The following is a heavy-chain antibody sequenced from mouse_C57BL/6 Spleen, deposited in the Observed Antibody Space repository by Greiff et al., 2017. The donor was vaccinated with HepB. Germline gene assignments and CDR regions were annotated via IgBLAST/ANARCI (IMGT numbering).Heavy chain of an antibody. Sequence: EVKLVESGGGLVKPGGSLKLSCAASGFTFSSYAMSWVRQTPEKRLEWVATISDGGSYTYYPDNVKGRFTISRDNAKNNLYLQMSHLKSEDTAMYYCARTYDGYYRYYAMDYWGQGTSVTVSS. J-gene: IGHJ4*01. CDR3: ARTYDGYYRYYAMDY. V-gene: IGHV5-4*03. D-gene: IGHD2-3*01. CDR2: ISDGGSYT. CDR1: GFTFSSYA.